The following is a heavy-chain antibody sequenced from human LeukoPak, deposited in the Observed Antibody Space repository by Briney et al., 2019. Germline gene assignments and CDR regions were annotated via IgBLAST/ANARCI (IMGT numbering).Heavy chain of an antibody. D-gene: IGHD6-19*01. CDR1: GGSISSYY. CDR2: IYYSGST. Sequence: SETLSLTCTVSGGSISSYYWSWIRQHPGKGLEWIGYIYYSGSTYYNPSLKSRVTISVDTSKNQFSLKLSSVTAADTAVYYCARVSIAVAGTPRRAFDIWGQGTMVTVSS. CDR3: ARVSIAVAGTPRRAFDI. V-gene: IGHV4-59*06. J-gene: IGHJ3*02.